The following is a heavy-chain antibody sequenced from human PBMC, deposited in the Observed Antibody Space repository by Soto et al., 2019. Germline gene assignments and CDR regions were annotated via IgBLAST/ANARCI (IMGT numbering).Heavy chain of an antibody. Sequence: GGSLRLSCAASGFTFSSYGMHWVRQAPGKGLEWVAVISYDGSNKYYADSVKGRFTISRDNSKNTLYLQMNSLRAEDTAVYYCAKQKTDFSAWHDSYYSDYWGQGTLVTSPQ. CDR3: AKQKTDFSAWHDSYYSDY. J-gene: IGHJ4*02. CDR2: ISYDGSNK. V-gene: IGHV3-30*18. D-gene: IGHD1-1*01. CDR1: GFTFSSYG.